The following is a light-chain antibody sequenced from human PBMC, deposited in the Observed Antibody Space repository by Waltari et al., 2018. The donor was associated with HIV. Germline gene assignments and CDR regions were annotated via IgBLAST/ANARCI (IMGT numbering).Light chain of an antibody. Sequence: QLVLTQSPSASASLGASVKLTCTLSSGHTNYAIAWHQQQPEKGPRDLMNLKSDGSHSKGDGIPDRFSGSRSGAERYLTISSLQSEDEADDYCQTWGTGIQVFGGGTKLTVL. CDR1: SGHTNYA. V-gene: IGLV4-69*02. CDR2: LKSDGSH. J-gene: IGLJ3*02. CDR3: QTWGTGIQV.